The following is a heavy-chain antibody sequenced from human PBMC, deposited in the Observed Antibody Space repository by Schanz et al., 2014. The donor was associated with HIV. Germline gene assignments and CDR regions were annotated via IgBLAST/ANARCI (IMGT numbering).Heavy chain of an antibody. CDR2: ISDDGSNK. Sequence: QVQLVESGGGVVQPGRSLRVSCAASGFTFSTYAMHWVRQAPGKGLEWVAFISDDGSNKYYADSVKGRFTISRDNSKNTLYLQMNSLRTEDTAVYYCAKVARWDYYGMDVWGQGTTVTVSS. CDR1: GFTFSTYA. J-gene: IGHJ6*02. CDR3: AKVARWDYYGMDV. V-gene: IGHV3-30*18.